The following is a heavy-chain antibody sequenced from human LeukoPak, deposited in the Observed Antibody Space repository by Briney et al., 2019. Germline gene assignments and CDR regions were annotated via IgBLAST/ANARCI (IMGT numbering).Heavy chain of an antibody. CDR3: AIDVAPAARVGYYYMDV. CDR2: IIPIFGTA. J-gene: IGHJ6*03. D-gene: IGHD2-2*01. V-gene: IGHV1-69*01. CDR1: GGTFSSNA. Sequence: SVKVSCKASGGTFSSNAISWVRQAPGQGLEWMGGIIPIFGTANSAQKFQGRVTITADESTSTAYMELSSLRSEDTAVYYCAIDVAPAARVGYYYMDVWGKGTTVTVSS.